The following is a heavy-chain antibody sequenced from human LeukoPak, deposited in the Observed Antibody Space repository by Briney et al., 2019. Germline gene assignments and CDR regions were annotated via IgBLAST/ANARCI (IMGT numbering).Heavy chain of an antibody. CDR2: INPSSGGT. CDR3: ARHNTAMVGYYFDY. Sequence: ASVKVSCKASGYTFTGYYMHWVRQAPGQGLEWMGWINPSSGGTNYAQKFQGWVTMTRDTSISTAYMELSRLRSDDTAVYYCARHNTAMVGYYFDYWGQGTLVTVSS. V-gene: IGHV1-2*04. CDR1: GYTFTGYY. D-gene: IGHD5-18*01. J-gene: IGHJ4*02.